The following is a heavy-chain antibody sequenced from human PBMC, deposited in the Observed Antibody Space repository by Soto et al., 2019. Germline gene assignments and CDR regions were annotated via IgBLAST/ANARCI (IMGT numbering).Heavy chain of an antibody. D-gene: IGHD5-12*01. Sequence: QVQLVQSGAEVKKPGASVKISCKASGYTFTTYDITWVRQAPGQGLEWMGWISGHNGKTHYAQRFQGRVTMTTDTTTSTSDMELRSLRSDDTAVYFCARAEPLVIVPPDMDIPPSVLPPDYWGQGTLVTVSS. CDR1: GYTFTTYD. CDR2: ISGHNGKT. J-gene: IGHJ4*02. V-gene: IGHV1-18*01. CDR3: ARAEPLVIVPPDMDIPPSVLPPDY.